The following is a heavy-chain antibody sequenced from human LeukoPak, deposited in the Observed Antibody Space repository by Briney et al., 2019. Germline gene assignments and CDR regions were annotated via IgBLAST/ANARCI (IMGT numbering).Heavy chain of an antibody. Sequence: GASLRLSCAASGFTFSSYAMSWVRQAPGKGLEWVSAISGSGGSTYYADSVKGRFTISRDNSKNTLYLQMNSLRAEDTAVYYCAKGLFPGSITIFGGHRYYYYGMDVWGQGTTVTVSS. CDR1: GFTFSSYA. V-gene: IGHV3-23*01. J-gene: IGHJ6*02. D-gene: IGHD3-3*01. CDR3: AKGLFPGSITIFGGHRYYYYGMDV. CDR2: ISGSGGST.